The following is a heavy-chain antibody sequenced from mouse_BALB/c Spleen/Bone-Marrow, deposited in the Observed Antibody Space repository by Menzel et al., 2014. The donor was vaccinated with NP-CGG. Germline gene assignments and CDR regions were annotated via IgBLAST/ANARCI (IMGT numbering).Heavy chain of an antibody. V-gene: IGHV1-61*01. CDR3: ARQDITAASDY. Sequence: VQLQQSGAELVRPGTSVKLSCKASGYSFISYWMNWVKQRPGEGLEWIGTIHPSDGETRLNQKFKDKATLTVGKSSSTVYMQFSSPSSEDSAVYYCARQDITAASDYWGQGTTLTVSS. CDR2: IHPSDGET. CDR1: GYSFISYW. J-gene: IGHJ2*01. D-gene: IGHD1-2*01.